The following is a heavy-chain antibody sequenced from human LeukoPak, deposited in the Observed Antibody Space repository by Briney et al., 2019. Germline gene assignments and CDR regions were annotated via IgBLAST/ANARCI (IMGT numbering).Heavy chain of an antibody. CDR1: GYTFTGYY. Sequence: GASVKVSCKASGYTFTGYYMHWVRQAPGQGLEWMGWINPNSGGTNYAQKFQGRVTMTMDTSISTAYMELSRLRSDDTAVYYCARVVRGVISGYFDYWGQGTLVTVSS. J-gene: IGHJ4*02. CDR3: ARVVRGVISGYFDY. V-gene: IGHV1-2*02. CDR2: INPNSGGT. D-gene: IGHD3-10*01.